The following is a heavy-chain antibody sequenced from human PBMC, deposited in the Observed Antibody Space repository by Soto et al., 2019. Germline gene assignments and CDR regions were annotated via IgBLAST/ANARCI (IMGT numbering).Heavy chain of an antibody. Sequence: EVQLVESGGGLVQPGGSLRLSCAASGFTVSSNYMSWVRQAPGKGLEWVSVIYSGGSTYYADSVKGRFTISRHNSMNTLYLQMNSLGAEDTAVYYCLRDWYKGGWYFGLWGRGNLVTVSS. CDR1: GFTVSSNY. J-gene: IGHJ2*01. D-gene: IGHD1-1*01. V-gene: IGHV3-53*04. CDR2: IYSGGST. CDR3: LRDWYKGGWYFGL.